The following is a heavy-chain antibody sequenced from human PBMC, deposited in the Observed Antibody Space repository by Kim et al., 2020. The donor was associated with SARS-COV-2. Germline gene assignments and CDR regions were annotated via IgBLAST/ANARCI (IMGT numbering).Heavy chain of an antibody. CDR3: SRGVPDYGDNDNCFDP. V-gene: IGHV3-11*01. J-gene: IGHJ5*02. CDR2: ISSSGSTI. Sequence: GGSLRLSCAASGFTFSDYYMTWIRQAPGKGLDWVSYISSSGSTIYYADSVKGRFTISRDNAKNSLYLQMNSLRAEDTAVYYCSRGVPDYGDNDNCFDPWGQGTLVTVS. CDR1: GFTFSDYY. D-gene: IGHD4-17*01.